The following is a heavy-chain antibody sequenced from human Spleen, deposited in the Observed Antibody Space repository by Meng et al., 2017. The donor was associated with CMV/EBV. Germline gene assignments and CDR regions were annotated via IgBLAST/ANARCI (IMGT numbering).Heavy chain of an antibody. D-gene: IGHD6-13*01. CDR1: GFTFSDYY. J-gene: IGHJ4*02. Sequence: QVQLVESGGGLVKPGGSLRLSCAASGFTFSDYYMSWIRQAPGKGLEWVSYISSSSSYTNYADSVKGRFTISRDNAKNSLYLQMNSLRAEDTAVYYCASWLRQQLPGYWGQGTLVTVSS. CDR2: ISSSSSYT. CDR3: ASWLRQQLPGY. V-gene: IGHV3-11*05.